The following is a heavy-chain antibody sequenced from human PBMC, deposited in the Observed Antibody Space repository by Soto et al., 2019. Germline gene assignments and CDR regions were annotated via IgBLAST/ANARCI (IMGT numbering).Heavy chain of an antibody. V-gene: IGHV3-53*01. CDR1: GFTVSNNY. D-gene: IGHD5-12*01. CDR2: LYSGGNT. J-gene: IGHJ4*02. CDR3: ARARDGYNFLYEPT. Sequence: EVQLVESGGGLIQPGGSLRLSCAASGFTVSNNYMSWVRQAPGKGLEWDSVLYSGGNTDYADSVKGRFTISRDNSRSTLYLQMNSLRAEDTAMYYCARARDGYNFLYEPTWGQGTLVTVSS.